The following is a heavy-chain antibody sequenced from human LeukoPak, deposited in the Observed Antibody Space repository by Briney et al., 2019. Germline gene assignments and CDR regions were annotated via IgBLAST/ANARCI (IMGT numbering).Heavy chain of an antibody. J-gene: IGHJ4*02. D-gene: IGHD3-9*01. CDR3: ARAEVLRFFDWDY. CDR2: IYYSGST. Sequence: PSETLSLTCTVSGGSISTSSYYWGWIRQPPGKGLEWIGSIYYSGSTYYNPSLKSRVAISVDTSKNQFSLKLSSVTAADTAVYYCARAEVLRFFDWDYWGQGTLVTVSS. V-gene: IGHV4-39*07. CDR1: GGSISTSSYY.